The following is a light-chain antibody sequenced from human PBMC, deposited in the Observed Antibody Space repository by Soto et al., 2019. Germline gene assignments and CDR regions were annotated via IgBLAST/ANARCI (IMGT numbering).Light chain of an antibody. Sequence: EIVLTQSPGTLSLSPGERATLSCRASQSVSSSYLAWYQHKPGQAPRLLIYGASSRSTGIPDRFSGSGSGTDFTLTISRLEPEDFAVYYCQQYGSSPFFTFGPGTKVDIQ. J-gene: IGKJ3*01. V-gene: IGKV3-20*01. CDR1: QSVSSSY. CDR3: QQYGSSPFFT. CDR2: GAS.